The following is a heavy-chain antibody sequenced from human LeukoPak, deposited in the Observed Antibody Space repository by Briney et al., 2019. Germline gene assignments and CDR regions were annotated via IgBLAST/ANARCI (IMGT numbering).Heavy chain of an antibody. V-gene: IGHV1-69*13. Sequence: GASVKVSCKASGGTFSSNVISWVRQAPGQGLGWMGGIIPIFGTPDYAQEFQGRVTITVATSTAYMELSSLRSDDTAVYFCARGGRGGSDAFDIWGQGIMVTVSS. D-gene: IGHD2-15*01. CDR2: IIPIFGTP. CDR1: GGTFSSNV. J-gene: IGHJ3*02. CDR3: ARGGRGGSDAFDI.